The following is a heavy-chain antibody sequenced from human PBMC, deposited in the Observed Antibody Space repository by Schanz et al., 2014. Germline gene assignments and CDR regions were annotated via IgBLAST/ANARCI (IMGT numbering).Heavy chain of an antibody. Sequence: QVQLVQSGAEVKKPGASVKVSCKTSGYTFTSYGINWVRQAPGQGLEWMGWISAYNGNTNYAQKLQGRVTMTTDTSTSTAYMDVSSLRSEDTAVYYCASSGAGYSSSWDFDYWGQGTLVTVSS. CDR1: GYTFTSYG. J-gene: IGHJ4*02. V-gene: IGHV1-18*01. CDR2: ISAYNGNT. CDR3: ASSGAGYSSSWDFDY. D-gene: IGHD6-13*01.